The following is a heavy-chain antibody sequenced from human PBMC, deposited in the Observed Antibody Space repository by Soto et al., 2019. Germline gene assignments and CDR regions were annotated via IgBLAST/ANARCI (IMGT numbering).Heavy chain of an antibody. CDR3: ARVSGGDFDY. CDR2: IYYSGST. V-gene: IGHV4-59*01. CDR1: GGSISSYY. D-gene: IGHD6-19*01. Sequence: QVQLQESGPGLVKPSETLSLTCTVSGGSISSYYWSWIRQPPGKGLEWIGYIYYSGSTNYNPSLKSRVTISVDTSKNQFSLKLSSVTAADTAVYYWARVSGGDFDYWGQGTLVTVSS. J-gene: IGHJ4*02.